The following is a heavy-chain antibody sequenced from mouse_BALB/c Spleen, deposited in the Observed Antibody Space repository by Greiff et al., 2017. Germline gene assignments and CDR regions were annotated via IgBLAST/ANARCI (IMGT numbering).Heavy chain of an antibody. V-gene: IGHV5-17*02. CDR3: AMVARATMAMDY. Sequence: EVMLVESGGGLVQPGGSRKLSCAASGFTFSSFGMHWVRQAPEKGLEWVAYISSGSSTIYYADTVKGRFTISRDNPKNTLFLQMTSLRSEDTAMYYCAMVARATMAMDYWGQGTSVTVSS. CDR2: ISSGSSTI. CDR1: GFTFSSFG. J-gene: IGHJ4*01. D-gene: IGHD3-1*01.